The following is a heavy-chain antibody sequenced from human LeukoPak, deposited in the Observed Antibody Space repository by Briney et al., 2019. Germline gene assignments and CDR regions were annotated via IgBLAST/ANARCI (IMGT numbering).Heavy chain of an antibody. J-gene: IGHJ4*02. D-gene: IGHD3-22*01. CDR3: ARDRNSGYFDY. Sequence: SETLSLSCTVSGGSISIYYWSWIRQPPGKGLEWIGYIYYSGSTNYNPSLKSRVTISVDTSKNQFSLKLSSVTAADTAVYYCARDRNSGYFDYWGQGTLVTVSS. CDR2: IYYSGST. CDR1: GGSISIYY. V-gene: IGHV4-59*01.